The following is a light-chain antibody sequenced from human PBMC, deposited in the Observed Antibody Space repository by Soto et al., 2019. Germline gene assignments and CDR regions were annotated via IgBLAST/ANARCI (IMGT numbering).Light chain of an antibody. CDR2: DVS. Sequence: QPVLTQPASVSGSPGQSITISCTGTSSDVGGYNYVSWYQQHPGKAPKLMIYDVSNRPSGISNRFSGSKSGNTASLTISGLQADDEADYYCSSYASGSPLYVFGTGTKLTVL. CDR1: SSDVGGYNY. CDR3: SSYASGSPLYV. V-gene: IGLV2-14*03. J-gene: IGLJ1*01.